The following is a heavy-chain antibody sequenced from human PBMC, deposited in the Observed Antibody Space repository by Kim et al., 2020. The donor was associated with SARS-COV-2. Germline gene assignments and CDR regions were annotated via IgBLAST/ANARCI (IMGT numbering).Heavy chain of an antibody. CDR2: ISYDGSNK. CDR1: GFTFSSYG. CDR3: ARGAGRGYSYGFLLFDY. V-gene: IGHV3-33*05. Sequence: GGSLRLSCAASGFTFSSYGMHWVRQAPGKGLEWVAVISYDGSNKYYADSVKGRFTISRDNSKNTLYLQMNSLRAEDTAVYYCARGAGRGYSYGFLLFDYWGQGTLVTVSS. D-gene: IGHD5-18*01. J-gene: IGHJ4*02.